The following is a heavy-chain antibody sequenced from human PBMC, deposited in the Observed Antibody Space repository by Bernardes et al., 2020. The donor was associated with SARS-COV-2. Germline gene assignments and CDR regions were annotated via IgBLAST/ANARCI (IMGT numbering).Heavy chain of an antibody. CDR2: IIVRDDTT. D-gene: IGHD7-27*01. J-gene: IGHJ4*02. Sequence: GGSLRVWCASSGFSFNSYAMNWFQRAPGKGLNWFSGIIVRDDTTYYGDSVKVRFTISRDNSKNTLYLQMGSLRAEDMAVYYCARGPLLTDNVYTQFDYWGQGTLVTVSS. V-gene: IGHV3-23*01. CDR3: ARGPLLTDNVYTQFDY. CDR1: GFSFNSYA.